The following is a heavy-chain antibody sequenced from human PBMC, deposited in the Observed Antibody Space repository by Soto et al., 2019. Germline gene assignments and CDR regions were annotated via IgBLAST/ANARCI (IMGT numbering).Heavy chain of an antibody. Sequence: ASVNVSCKASGYTFTSYDINWVRQATRQGLEWMGWMNPNSGNTGYAQKFQGRVTMTRNTSISTAYMELSSLRSEDTAVYYCARGKQLVSHYYYYYMDVWGKGTTVTVSS. CDR2: MNPNSGNT. CDR1: GYTFTSYD. J-gene: IGHJ6*03. CDR3: ARGKQLVSHYYYYYMDV. V-gene: IGHV1-8*01. D-gene: IGHD6-6*01.